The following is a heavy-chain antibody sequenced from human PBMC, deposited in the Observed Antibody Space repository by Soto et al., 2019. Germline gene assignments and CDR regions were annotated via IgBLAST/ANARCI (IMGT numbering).Heavy chain of an antibody. CDR2: IYYIGST. CDR1: GGSISSGGYY. CDR3: ARSVFP. J-gene: IGHJ5*02. V-gene: IGHV4-31*03. Sequence: QVQLQESGPGLVKPSQTLSLTCTVSGGSISSGGYYWNWIRQHPGKGLEWIGYIYYIGSTYYNPSLKSRVTISLDTAKNQFSLRLSSVTSAGTAVYYCARSVFPWGQGTLVTVSS.